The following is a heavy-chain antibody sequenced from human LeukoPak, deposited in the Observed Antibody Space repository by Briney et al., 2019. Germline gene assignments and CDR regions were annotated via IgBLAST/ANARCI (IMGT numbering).Heavy chain of an antibody. D-gene: IGHD3-10*01. Sequence: ASVKVSCKASGYTFTNYDINWVRLATGQGLEWMGWMNPNSGNTGYAQKFQGRVTMTRNTSVSTAYMDLSSLRSEVTAVYYCARGSSGDYSVSGSAWFDPWGQGTLVTVSS. CDR3: ARGSSGDYSVSGSAWFDP. CDR1: GYTFTNYD. J-gene: IGHJ5*02. CDR2: MNPNSGNT. V-gene: IGHV1-8*01.